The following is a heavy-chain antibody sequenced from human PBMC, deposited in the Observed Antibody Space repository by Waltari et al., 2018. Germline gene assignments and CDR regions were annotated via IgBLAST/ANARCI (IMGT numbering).Heavy chain of an antibody. CDR3: ARRGSSSWYFDY. CDR2: IYHSGIT. V-gene: IGHV4-38-2*02. D-gene: IGHD6-13*01. Sequence: QVQLQESGPGLAKPSATLSPTCTVSAYSISRGFSWGWFRQPPVKGLEWVGSIYHSGITYYNPSLKSRVTISVDTSKNQFSLKVSSVTAADTAVYYCARRGSSSWYFDYWGQGTLVTVSS. CDR1: AYSISRGFS. J-gene: IGHJ4*02.